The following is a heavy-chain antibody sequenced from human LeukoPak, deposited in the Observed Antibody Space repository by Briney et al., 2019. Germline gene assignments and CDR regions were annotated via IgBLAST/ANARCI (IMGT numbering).Heavy chain of an antibody. V-gene: IGHV3-33*01. D-gene: IGHD2-2*01. CDR2: IWFDGSNK. CDR1: GFTFSDYG. CDR3: ARDLLNDEGSSYFFDQ. J-gene: IGHJ4*02. Sequence: GGSLRLSCAASGFTFSDYGMHWVRQAPGKGLEWVAVIWFDGSNKYYADSVKGRFTISRDNSKNTLYLQMDSLRAEDTAVYYCARDLLNDEGSSYFFDQWGQGTLVTVSS.